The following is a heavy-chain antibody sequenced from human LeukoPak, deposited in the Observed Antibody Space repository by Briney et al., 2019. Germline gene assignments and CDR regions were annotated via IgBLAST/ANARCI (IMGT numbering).Heavy chain of an antibody. CDR3: ARISADGSGYYYVDY. CDR1: GDSISSSSYY. J-gene: IGHJ4*02. Sequence: PSETLSLTCTVSGDSISSSSYYWCWIRQPPGKGLDWIGSIYYDGSTYCNPSLKSRVTISVDTSKNQFSLKLSSVTAADTAVYYCARISADGSGYYYVDYWGQGTLVTVSS. V-gene: IGHV4-39*01. CDR2: IYYDGST. D-gene: IGHD3-22*01.